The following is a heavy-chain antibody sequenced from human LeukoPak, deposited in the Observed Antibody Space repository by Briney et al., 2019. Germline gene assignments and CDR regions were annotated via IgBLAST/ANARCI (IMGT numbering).Heavy chain of an antibody. CDR1: GYTFTAYY. D-gene: IGHD1-26*01. V-gene: IGHV1-2*02. CDR2: INPNSGDT. J-gene: IGHJ5*02. Sequence: ASVKVSCKASGYTFTAYYMHWVRQAPGQGLEWMGWINPNSGDTNYAQKFQGRVTMTRDTSISTAYMEMSRLRSDDTAVYYCARGSGNYWFDPWGQGTLATVSS. CDR3: ARGSGNYWFDP.